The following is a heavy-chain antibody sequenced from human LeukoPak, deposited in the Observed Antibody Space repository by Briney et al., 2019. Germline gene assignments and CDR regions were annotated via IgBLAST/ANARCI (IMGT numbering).Heavy chain of an antibody. Sequence: SETLSLTCSVSDDSITMYYWTWIRQPPGKGLEWIGYVDHTGSTNFNPSLNGRVSISRDTTKNLFSLRLRSVTAADTAVHFCARGRVSSSTWYSTYYYYFYMDVWGKGTTVTVSS. J-gene: IGHJ6*03. CDR2: VDHTGST. CDR3: ARGRVSSSTWYSTYYYYFYMDV. D-gene: IGHD1-1*01. V-gene: IGHV4-59*01. CDR1: DDSITMYY.